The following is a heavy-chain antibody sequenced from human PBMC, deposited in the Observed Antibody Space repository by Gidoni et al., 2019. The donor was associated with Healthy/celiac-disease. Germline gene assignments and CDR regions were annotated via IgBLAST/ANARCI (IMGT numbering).Heavy chain of an antibody. J-gene: IGHJ6*02. Sequence: VKPGGSLRLSCAASGFTFSSYSMNWVRQAPGKGLEWVSSISSSSSYIYYADSVKGRFTISRDNAKNSLYLQMNSLRAEDTAVYYCARAGSYYYGSYGMDVWGQGTTVTVSS. CDR2: ISSSSSYI. CDR1: GFTFSSYS. CDR3: ARAGSYYYGSYGMDV. D-gene: IGHD3-10*01. V-gene: IGHV3-21*01.